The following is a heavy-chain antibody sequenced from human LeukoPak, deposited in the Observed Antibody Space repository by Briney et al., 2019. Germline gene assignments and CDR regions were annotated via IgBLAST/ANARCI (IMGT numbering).Heavy chain of an antibody. V-gene: IGHV4-34*01. J-gene: IGHJ6*03. CDR2: INHSGST. CDR1: GGSFSGYY. D-gene: IGHD2-2*01. Sequence: SETLSLTCAVYGGSFSGYYWSWIRQPPGKGLEWLGEINHSGSTNYNPSLKSRVTISVDTSKNQFSLKLSSVTAADTAVYYCARAGAHKRYCSSTSCLAYYYYYYMDVWGKGTTVTISS. CDR3: ARAGAHKRYCSSTSCLAYYYYYYMDV.